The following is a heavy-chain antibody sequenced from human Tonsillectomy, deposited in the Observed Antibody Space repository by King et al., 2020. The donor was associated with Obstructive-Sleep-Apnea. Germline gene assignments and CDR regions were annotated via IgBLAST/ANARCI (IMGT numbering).Heavy chain of an antibody. J-gene: IGHJ6*02. V-gene: IGHV3-43D*03. CDR2: ISWDGGST. CDR1: GFTFDDYA. Sequence: DVQLVESGGVVVQPGGSLRLSCAASGFTFDDYAMHWVRQAPGKGQEWVSLISWDGGSTYYADSVKGRFTISRDNSKNSLYLQMNSLRAEDTALYYCAKDRGGGSSSFYYYGMDVWGQGTTVTVSS. CDR3: AKDRGGGSSSFYYYGMDV. D-gene: IGHD2-2*01.